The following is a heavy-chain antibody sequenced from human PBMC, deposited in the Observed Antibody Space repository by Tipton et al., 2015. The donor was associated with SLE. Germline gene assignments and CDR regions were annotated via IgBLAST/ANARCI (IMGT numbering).Heavy chain of an antibody. Sequence: TLSLTCTVSGGSISSHYWSWIRQPPGKGLEWIGYIYYSGSTNYNPSLKSRVTISVDTSKNQFSLKLSSVTAADTAVYYCAATVGGYWGQGTLVTVSS. D-gene: IGHD4-23*01. CDR3: AATVGGY. J-gene: IGHJ4*02. CDR1: GGSISSHY. CDR2: IYYSGST. V-gene: IGHV4-59*11.